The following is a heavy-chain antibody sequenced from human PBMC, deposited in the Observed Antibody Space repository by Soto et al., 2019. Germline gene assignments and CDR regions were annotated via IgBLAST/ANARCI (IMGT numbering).Heavy chain of an antibody. J-gene: IGHJ4*02. CDR3: ARGGWSPYVSQNYFDY. D-gene: IGHD3-16*01. Sequence: SETLSLTCAVSGGSISSGGYSWSWIRQPPGKGLEWIGYIYHSGSTYYNPSLKSRVTISVDRSKNQFSLKLSSVTAADTAVYFCARGGWSPYVSQNYFDYWGQGTLVTVSS. CDR1: GGSISSGGYS. V-gene: IGHV4-30-2*01. CDR2: IYHSGST.